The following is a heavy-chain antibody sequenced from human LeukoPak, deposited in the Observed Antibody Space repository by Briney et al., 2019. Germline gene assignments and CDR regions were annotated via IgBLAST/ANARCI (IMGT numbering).Heavy chain of an antibody. D-gene: IGHD5-12*01. CDR3: ARDGQSGYDSPTFDY. J-gene: IGHJ4*02. Sequence: ASVKVSCKASGYTFTSYYMHWVRQAPGQGLEWMGLINPTGGSTGYAQKFQGRVTMTRDMSTSTDYMELSSLRSEDTAVYYCARDGQSGYDSPTFDYWGQGTLVTVSS. CDR2: INPTGGST. V-gene: IGHV1-46*01. CDR1: GYTFTSYY.